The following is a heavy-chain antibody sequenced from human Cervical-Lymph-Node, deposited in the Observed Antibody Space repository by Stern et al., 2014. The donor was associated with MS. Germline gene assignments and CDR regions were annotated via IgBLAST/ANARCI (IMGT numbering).Heavy chain of an antibody. CDR1: GYTFTSYA. V-gene: IGHV7-4-1*02. CDR2: IHTNTGNA. CDR3: ARVTRPISSGWYRDFDY. D-gene: IGHD6-19*01. J-gene: IGHJ4*02. Sequence: EQLVESGSELKKPGASVKVSCKASGYTFTSYAMNWVRQAPGQGLEWMGWIHTNTGNATYAQGFTGRFVFSLDTSVSTAYLQISSLKAEDTAVYYCARVTRPISSGWYRDFDYWGQGTLVTVSS.